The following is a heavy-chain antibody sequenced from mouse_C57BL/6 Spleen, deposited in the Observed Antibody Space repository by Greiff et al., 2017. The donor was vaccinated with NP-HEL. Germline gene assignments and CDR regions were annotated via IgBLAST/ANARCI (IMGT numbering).Heavy chain of an antibody. D-gene: IGHD2-2*01. J-gene: IGHJ3*01. Sequence: QVQLQQPGTELVKPGASVKLSCKASGYTFTSYWMHWVKQRPGQGLEWIGNINPSNGGTNYNEKFKSKATLTVDKSSSTAYMQLSSLTSEDAAVYYCARWGGYDGAWFAYWGQGTLVTVSA. CDR1: GYTFTSYW. CDR3: ARWGGYDGAWFAY. CDR2: INPSNGGT. V-gene: IGHV1-53*01.